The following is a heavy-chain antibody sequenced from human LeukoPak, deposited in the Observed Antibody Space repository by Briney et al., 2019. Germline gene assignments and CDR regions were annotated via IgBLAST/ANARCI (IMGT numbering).Heavy chain of an antibody. CDR2: IRSKANSYAT. D-gene: IGHD6-19*01. CDR1: GFTFSGSA. CDR3: TRLRSSGWYEEYYYYYMDV. J-gene: IGHJ6*03. V-gene: IGHV3-73*01. Sequence: GGSLRLSRAASGFTFSGSAMHWVRQASGKGLEWVGRIRSKANSYATAYAASVKGRFTISRDDSKNTAYLQMNSLKTEDTAVYYCTRLRSSGWYEEYYYYYMDVWGKGTTVTVSS.